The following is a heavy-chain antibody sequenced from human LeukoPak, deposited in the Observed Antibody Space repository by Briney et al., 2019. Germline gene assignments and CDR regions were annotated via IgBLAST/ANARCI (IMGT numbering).Heavy chain of an antibody. CDR1: YTFTDYY. CDR3: ARWGPNNAFDI. J-gene: IGHJ3*02. D-gene: IGHD1/OR15-1a*01. CDR2: INPKSGGT. Sequence: VASVKVSCKYTFTDYYTHWVRQAPGQGLEWMGWINPKSGGTNYAQKFQGRVTMTRDTSISTAYMELRRLRSDDTAVYYCARWGPNNAFDIWGQGTMVTVSS. V-gene: IGHV1-2*02.